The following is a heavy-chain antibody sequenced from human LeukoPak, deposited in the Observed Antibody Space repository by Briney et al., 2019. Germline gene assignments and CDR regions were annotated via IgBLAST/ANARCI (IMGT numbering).Heavy chain of an antibody. V-gene: IGHV3-23*01. Sequence: GGSLRLSCAASGFTFSSYAMGWVRQAPGKGLEWVSAITASGGSTYYADSVKGRFTISRDNSKNTLYLQVNSLRAGDTAVYYCAKGNGYSYGRYYFDYWGQGTLVTVSS. CDR2: ITASGGST. J-gene: IGHJ4*02. CDR1: GFTFSSYA. D-gene: IGHD5-18*01. CDR3: AKGNGYSYGRYYFDY.